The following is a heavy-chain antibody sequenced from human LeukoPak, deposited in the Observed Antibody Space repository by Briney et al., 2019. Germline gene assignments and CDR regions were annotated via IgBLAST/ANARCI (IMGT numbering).Heavy chain of an antibody. V-gene: IGHV3-23*01. CDR2: ISGSDGST. CDR1: GFTVSSNY. Sequence: PGGSLRLSCAASGFTVSSNYMNWVRQAPGKGLEWVSAISGSDGSTYYADSVKGRFTISRDNSKNTLYLQMNSLRAEDTAVYYCAKIRPPAYDIWGQGTMVTVSS. D-gene: IGHD3-3*02. CDR3: AKIRPPAYDI. J-gene: IGHJ3*02.